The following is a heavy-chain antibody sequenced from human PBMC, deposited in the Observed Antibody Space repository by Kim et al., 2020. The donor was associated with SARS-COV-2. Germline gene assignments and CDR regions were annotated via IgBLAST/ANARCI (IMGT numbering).Heavy chain of an antibody. CDR3: ARVRGENYGMDV. Sequence: SETLSLTCAVSGGSISSGGYSWSWLRQPPGKGLEWIGYIYHGGSAYYNPSLKSRVTISVDRSKNQFSLKVNSVTAADTAVYYCARVRGENYGMDVWGQGTTVTVSS. CDR2: IYHGGSA. J-gene: IGHJ6*02. D-gene: IGHD3-10*01. CDR1: GGSISSGGYS. V-gene: IGHV4-30-2*01.